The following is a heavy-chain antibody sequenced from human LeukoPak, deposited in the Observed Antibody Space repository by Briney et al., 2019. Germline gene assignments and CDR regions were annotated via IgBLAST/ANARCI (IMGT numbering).Heavy chain of an antibody. J-gene: IGHJ3*02. V-gene: IGHV3-11*04. Sequence: GGSLRLSCAASGFTFSDYYMSWIRQAPGKGLEWVPYISSSGSTIYYADSVKGRFTISRGNAKNSLYLQMNSLRAEDTAVYYCASSSPCSGGSCYSGDAFDIWGQGTMVTVSS. CDR1: GFTFSDYY. CDR2: ISSSGSTI. CDR3: ASSSPCSGGSCYSGDAFDI. D-gene: IGHD2-15*01.